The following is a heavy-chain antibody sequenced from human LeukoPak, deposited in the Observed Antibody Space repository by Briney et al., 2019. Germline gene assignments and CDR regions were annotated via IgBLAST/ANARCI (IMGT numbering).Heavy chain of an antibody. V-gene: IGHV4-61*02. Sequence: SETLSLTCTVSVGSISIGCSYWSWIRQPAGKGLEWFGRIYTSESTNYNPSLKSRVPMSVDTSKNLFSLKLGCVTAADTAVYYCARVRWDFWSGYSFLYGMDVWGQGTTVTVSS. CDR2: IYTSEST. CDR1: VGSISIGCSY. J-gene: IGHJ6*02. D-gene: IGHD3-3*01. CDR3: ARVRWDFWSGYSFLYGMDV.